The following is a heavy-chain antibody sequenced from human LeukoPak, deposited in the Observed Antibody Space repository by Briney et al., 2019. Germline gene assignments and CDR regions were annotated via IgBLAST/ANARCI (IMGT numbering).Heavy chain of an antibody. J-gene: IGHJ6*03. CDR2: INPNSGGT. V-gene: IGHV1-2*02. D-gene: IGHD4-17*01. CDR1: GYTFTGYY. CDR3: ARDLVAHDYGEKGYYYYMDV. Sequence: ASVKVSCKASGYTFTGYYMHWVRQAPGQGLEWMGWINPNSGGTNYAQKFQGRVTMTRDTSISTAYMELSRLRSEDTAVYYCARDLVAHDYGEKGYYYYMDVWGKGTTVTVSS.